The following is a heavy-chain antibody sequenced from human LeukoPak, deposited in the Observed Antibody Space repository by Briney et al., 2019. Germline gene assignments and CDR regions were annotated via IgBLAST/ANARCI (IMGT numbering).Heavy chain of an antibody. J-gene: IGHJ4*02. CDR2: IYSSGST. CDR3: ARLTAMVRHFDY. D-gene: IGHD5-18*01. V-gene: IGHV4-59*08. Sequence: SETLSLTCTVSGGSISSYYWSWIRQPPGKGLEWIGYIYSSGSTNYNPSLKSRVTISVDTSKNQFSLKLSSVTAADTAVYYCARLTAMVRHFDYWGQGTLVTVSS. CDR1: GGSISSYY.